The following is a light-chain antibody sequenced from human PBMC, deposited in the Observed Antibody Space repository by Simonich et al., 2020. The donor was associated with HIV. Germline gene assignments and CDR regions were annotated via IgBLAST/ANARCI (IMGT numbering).Light chain of an antibody. Sequence: DIGAYNYVSWYQQHPGKAPKLMIYDVSNRPSGVSNRFAGSKSGNTASLTISGLQAEDEADYYCSSYTSSSTWVFGGGTKLTVL. CDR1: DIGAYNY. CDR3: SSYTSSSTWV. V-gene: IGLV2-14*03. CDR2: DVS. J-gene: IGLJ2*01.